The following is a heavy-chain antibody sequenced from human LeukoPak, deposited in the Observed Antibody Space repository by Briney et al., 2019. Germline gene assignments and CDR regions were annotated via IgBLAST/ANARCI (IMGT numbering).Heavy chain of an antibody. V-gene: IGHV4-59*12. D-gene: IGHD2-2*01. CDR3: ARELIVVVPAATNWFDP. CDR1: GGSIRNYY. Sequence: SETLSLTCSVSGGSIRNYYWTWVRHPPGKGLEWIGYIFYSGSTNYNPSLKSRVTISLDTSKNQFSLKLSSVTAADTAVYYCARELIVVVPAATNWFDPWGQGTLVTVSS. CDR2: IFYSGST. J-gene: IGHJ5*02.